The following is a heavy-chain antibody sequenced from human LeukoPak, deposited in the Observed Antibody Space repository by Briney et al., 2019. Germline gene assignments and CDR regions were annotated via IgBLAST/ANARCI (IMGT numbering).Heavy chain of an antibody. V-gene: IGHV5-51*01. Sequence: GESLKISCKGSGYSFTSYWIGWVRQMPGKVLAWMGIIYPGDSDTRYSPSFQGQVTISADKSISTAYLQWSSLKASDTAMYYCARGELLHHNWLDPWGQGTLVTVSS. CDR1: GYSFTSYW. CDR3: ARGELLHHNWLDP. CDR2: IYPGDSDT. D-gene: IGHD1-26*01. J-gene: IGHJ5*02.